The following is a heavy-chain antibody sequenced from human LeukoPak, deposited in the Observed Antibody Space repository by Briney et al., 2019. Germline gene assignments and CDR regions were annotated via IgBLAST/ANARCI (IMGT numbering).Heavy chain of an antibody. Sequence: GGSLRLSCAASGFTFSSYWMSRVRQAPGKGLEWVANIKQDGSEKYYVDSVKGRFTISRDNAKNSLYLQMNSLRAEDAAVYYCARDWDIVVVVAATTVGYWGQGTLVTVSS. CDR3: ARDWDIVVVVAATTVGY. J-gene: IGHJ4*02. CDR2: IKQDGSEK. D-gene: IGHD2-15*01. CDR1: GFTFSSYW. V-gene: IGHV3-7*01.